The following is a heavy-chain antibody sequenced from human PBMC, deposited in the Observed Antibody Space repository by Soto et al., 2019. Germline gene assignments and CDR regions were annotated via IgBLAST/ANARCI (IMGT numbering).Heavy chain of an antibody. Sequence: ASVKVSCKASGYTFTSYGISWVRQAPGQGLEWMGWISAYNGNTNYAQKLQGRVTMTTDTSTSTAYMELRSLRSDDTAVYYCARDMYSSGWYWFDPWGQGXLVTVYS. CDR1: GYTFTSYG. D-gene: IGHD6-19*01. CDR3: ARDMYSSGWYWFDP. V-gene: IGHV1-18*01. J-gene: IGHJ5*02. CDR2: ISAYNGNT.